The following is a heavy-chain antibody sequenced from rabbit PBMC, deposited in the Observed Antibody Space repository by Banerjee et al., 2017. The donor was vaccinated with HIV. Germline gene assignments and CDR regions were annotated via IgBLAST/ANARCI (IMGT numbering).Heavy chain of an antibody. CDR3: ARDVISGDGYAFNL. Sequence: QEHLEESGGDLVKPEGSLTLTCTASGFSFSNNYWLCWVRQAPGKGLEWIGCIWIGNSASTYYASWAKGRFTISRTSSTTVTLQMTSLTAADTATYFCARDVISGDGYAFNLWGQGTLVTVS. D-gene: IGHD6-1*01. CDR1: GFSFSNNYW. V-gene: IGHV1S45*01. CDR2: IWIGNSAST. J-gene: IGHJ4*01.